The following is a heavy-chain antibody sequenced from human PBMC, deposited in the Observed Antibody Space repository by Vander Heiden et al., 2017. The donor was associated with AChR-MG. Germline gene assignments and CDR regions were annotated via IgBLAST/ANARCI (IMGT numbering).Heavy chain of an antibody. J-gene: IGHJ5*02. D-gene: IGHD3-22*01. Sequence: VQLLESGGSFVQPGASPGLSFAAPGFTVPPCAMSGVRQAPGKGLDWVSAISGSGYSNYAADSGKGRFRISRDNPKDTIYLQMNSLRAEETAVYYCAKGHDISVNRPWFDPRGQGTLVTVSS. CDR3: AKGHDISVNRPWFDP. V-gene: IGHV3-23*01. CDR1: GFTVPPCA. CDR2: ISGSGYSN.